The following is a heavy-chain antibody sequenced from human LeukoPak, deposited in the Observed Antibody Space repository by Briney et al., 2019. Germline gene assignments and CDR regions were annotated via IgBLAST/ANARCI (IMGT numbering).Heavy chain of an antibody. V-gene: IGHV4-38-2*02. CDR2: IYHSGST. J-gene: IGHJ6*04. CDR1: DYSISSGSY. D-gene: IGHD3-10*01. CDR3: ARDWAGRGLLWFGELSYYYYGMDV. Sequence: SETLSLTCAVSDYSISSGSYWGWIRQPPGKGLEWIGTIYHSGSTYYNPSLKSRVTISVDTSKNQFSLKLTSVTAADTAVYYCARDWAGRGLLWFGELSYYYYGMDVWGKGTTVTVSS.